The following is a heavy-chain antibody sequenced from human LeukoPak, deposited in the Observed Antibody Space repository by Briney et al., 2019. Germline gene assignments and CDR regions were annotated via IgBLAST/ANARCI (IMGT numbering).Heavy chain of an antibody. CDR1: GGSFSGYY. CDR2: INHSGST. J-gene: IGHJ5*02. Sequence: SETLSLTCAVYGGSFSGYYWSWIPQPPGKGPEGIGEINHSGSTNYSPSLKSRVTIPVDTSKNQFSLKLSSVTAADTAVYYCAREGGDYYDSSGYGPGWFDPWGQGTLVTVSS. V-gene: IGHV4-34*01. D-gene: IGHD3-22*01. CDR3: AREGGDYYDSSGYGPGWFDP.